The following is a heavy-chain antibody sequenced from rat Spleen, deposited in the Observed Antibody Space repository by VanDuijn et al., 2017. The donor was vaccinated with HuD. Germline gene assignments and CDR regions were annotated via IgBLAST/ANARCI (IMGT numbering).Heavy chain of an antibody. D-gene: IGHD4-2*01. V-gene: IGHV5-29*01. CDR3: TREDWAFDY. CDR2: INYDGSNT. CDR1: GFTFSDYY. J-gene: IGHJ2*01. Sequence: EVQLVESDGGLVQPGRSLKLSCAASGFTFSDYYMAWVRQAPTKGLEWVATINYDGSNTYYRDSVKGRFTISRDNAKSTLYLQMDSLRSEDTATYYCTREDWAFDYWGQGVMVTVSS.